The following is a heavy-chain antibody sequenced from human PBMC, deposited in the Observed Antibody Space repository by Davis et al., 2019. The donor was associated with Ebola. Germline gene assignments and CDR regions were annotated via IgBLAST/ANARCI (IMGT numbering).Heavy chain of an antibody. CDR2: IYYSGST. CDR1: GGSISSSSYY. D-gene: IGHD2-21*01. V-gene: IGHV4-39*02. Sequence: SETLSLTCTVSGGSISSSSYYWGWIRQPPGKGLEWIGSIYYSGSTYYNPSLKSRVAISVDTSKRQISLKLSSVTAADTAVYYCAKDVRLTYSLDYWGQGTLVTVSS. J-gene: IGHJ4*02. CDR3: AKDVRLTYSLDY.